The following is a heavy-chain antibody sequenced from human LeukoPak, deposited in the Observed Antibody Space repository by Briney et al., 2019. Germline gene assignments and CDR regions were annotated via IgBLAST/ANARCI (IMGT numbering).Heavy chain of an antibody. D-gene: IGHD2-2*01. CDR3: AKDNEYCSSTRCLHGMDV. V-gene: IGHV3-23*01. CDR1: GFTFNSYA. J-gene: IGHJ6*02. CDR2: ISASGGTT. Sequence: GGSLRLSCAASGFTFNSYAMTWVRQAPGKGLEWVSGISASGGTTYYADSVKGRFTISRDNSKSTVYLQMNSLRAEDTAVYFCAKDNEYCSSTRCLHGMDVWGQGTTVTVSS.